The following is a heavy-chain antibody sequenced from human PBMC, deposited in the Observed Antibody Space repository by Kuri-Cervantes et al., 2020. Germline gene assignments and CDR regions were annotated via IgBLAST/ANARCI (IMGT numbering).Heavy chain of an antibody. CDR2: IYYSGST. CDR3: ARAARSSGTYYNWFDP. D-gene: IGHD3-22*01. Sequence: GSLRLSCTVSGGSVSSGSYYWSWIRQPPGKGLEWIGYIYYSGSTNYNPSLRSRVTISIDTSKNQFSLKLSSVTAADTAVYYCARAARSSGTYYNWFDPWGQGTLVTVSS. CDR1: GGSVSSGSYY. J-gene: IGHJ5*02. V-gene: IGHV4-61*01.